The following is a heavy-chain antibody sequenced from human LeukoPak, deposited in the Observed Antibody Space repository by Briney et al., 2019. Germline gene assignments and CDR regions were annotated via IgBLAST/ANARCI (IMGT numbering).Heavy chain of an antibody. V-gene: IGHV3-21*01. D-gene: IGHD6-19*01. CDR2: ISSSGSGTYI. J-gene: IGHJ4*02. CDR3: VRDDGLAGTPFDY. CDR1: GFTFGSFS. Sequence: GGSLRLSCAASGFTFGSFSMTWVRQAPGKGLEWVSTISSSGSGTYIYYADSVKGRFTISRDNAKNSLYLQMNSLRAEDTAVYYCVRDDGLAGTPFDYWGQGALVTVSS.